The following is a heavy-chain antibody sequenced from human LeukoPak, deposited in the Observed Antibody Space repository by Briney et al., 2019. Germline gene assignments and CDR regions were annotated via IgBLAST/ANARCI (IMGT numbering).Heavy chain of an antibody. CDR2: IYPGDSDT. CDR3: ARENIAAADAFDI. CDR1: GYSFTSYW. D-gene: IGHD6-13*01. J-gene: IGHJ3*02. Sequence: NPGESLKISCKGSGYSFTSYWIGWVRQMPGKGLEWMGIIYPGDSDTRYSPSFQGQVTLSADNSISTAYLQWSSLKASDTAMYYCARENIAAADAFDIWGQGTMVTVSS. V-gene: IGHV5-51*01.